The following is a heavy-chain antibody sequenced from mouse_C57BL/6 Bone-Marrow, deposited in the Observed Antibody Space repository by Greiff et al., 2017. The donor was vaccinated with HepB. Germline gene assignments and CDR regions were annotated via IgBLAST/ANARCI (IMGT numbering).Heavy chain of an antibody. V-gene: IGHV1-78*01. Sequence: VQLQESDAELVKPGASVKISCKVSGYTFTDHTIHWMKQRPEQGLEWIGYIYPRDGSTKYNEKFKGKATLTADKSSSTAYMQLNSLTSEDSAVYFCARSKYYGSSYKDWFAYWGQGTLVTVSA. J-gene: IGHJ3*01. D-gene: IGHD1-1*01. CDR2: IYPRDGST. CDR1: GYTFTDHT. CDR3: ARSKYYGSSYKDWFAY.